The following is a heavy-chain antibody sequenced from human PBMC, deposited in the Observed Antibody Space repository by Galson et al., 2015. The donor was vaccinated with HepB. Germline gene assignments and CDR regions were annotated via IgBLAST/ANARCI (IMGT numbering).Heavy chain of an antibody. CDR3: ARLGHGGYHYYGMDV. J-gene: IGHJ6*02. V-gene: IGHV5-51*01. Sequence: QSGAEVKKPGESLKISCKASGYSFRNYWIGWVRQMPGKGLECMGIIYPGDSETRYSPSFQGQVTPSADKSTNTAYLQWSSLKASDTAMYYCARLGHGGYHYYGMDVWGQGTTVTVSS. CDR1: GYSFRNYW. CDR2: IYPGDSET. D-gene: IGHD2-2*01.